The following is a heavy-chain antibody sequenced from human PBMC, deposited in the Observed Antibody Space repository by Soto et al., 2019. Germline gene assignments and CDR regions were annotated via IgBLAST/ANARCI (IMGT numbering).Heavy chain of an antibody. J-gene: IGHJ4*02. V-gene: IGHV1-3*01. CDR1: GYTITSYA. D-gene: IGHD6-6*01. CDR2: INAGNGNT. Sequence: ASMKVSCKASGYTITSYAMHWVRQAPGQRLEWMGWINAGNGNTKYSQKFQGRVTITRDTSASTAYMELSSLRSEDTAVYYCARGSSIAAPWYFDDWGQGILVTVAS. CDR3: ARGSSIAAPWYFDD.